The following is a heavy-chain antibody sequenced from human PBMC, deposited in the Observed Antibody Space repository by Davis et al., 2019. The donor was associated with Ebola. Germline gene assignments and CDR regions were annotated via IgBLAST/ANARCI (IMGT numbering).Heavy chain of an antibody. CDR1: GFTFSSYS. Sequence: GESLKISCAASGFTFSSYSMNWVRQAPGKGLEWVSSISSSSSYIYYADSVKGRFTISRDNAKNSLYLQMNSLRAEDTAVYYCARSVVVVVAATRGDTVSWFDPWGQGTLVTVSS. V-gene: IGHV3-21*01. CDR3: ARSVVVVVAATRGDTVSWFDP. J-gene: IGHJ5*02. CDR2: ISSSSSYI. D-gene: IGHD2-15*01.